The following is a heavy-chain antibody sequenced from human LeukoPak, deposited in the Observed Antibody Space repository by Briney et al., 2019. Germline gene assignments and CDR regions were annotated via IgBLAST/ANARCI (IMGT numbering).Heavy chain of an antibody. V-gene: IGHV3-23*01. CDR1: GFTFSSYA. D-gene: IGHD6-19*01. Sequence: GGSLRLSCAASGFTFSSYAMSWVRQAPGKGLEWVSGISGSGAGTYYADSAQGRFTISRDSSKNTLYLQMNSLRAEDTALYYCAKHGSGWRIDYWGQGTVVTVSS. J-gene: IGHJ4*02. CDR3: AKHGSGWRIDY. CDR2: ISGSGAGT.